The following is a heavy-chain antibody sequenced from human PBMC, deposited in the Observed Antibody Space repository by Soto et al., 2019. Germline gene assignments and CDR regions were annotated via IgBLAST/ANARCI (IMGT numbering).Heavy chain of an antibody. Sequence: EVQLVESGGGLVQPGGYLRLSCAASGFTFSSYWMHWVRQAPGKGLVWVSRINSDGSSTSYADSVKGRFTISRDNAKNTVYLQMNSLRAEDTAVYYCASPYMYSSGLYFYGMDVWGQGTTVTVSS. CDR2: INSDGSST. D-gene: IGHD6-19*01. J-gene: IGHJ6*02. V-gene: IGHV3-74*01. CDR3: ASPYMYSSGLYFYGMDV. CDR1: GFTFSSYW.